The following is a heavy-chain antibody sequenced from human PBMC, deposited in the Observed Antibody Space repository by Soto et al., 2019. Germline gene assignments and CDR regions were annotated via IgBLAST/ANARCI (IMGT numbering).Heavy chain of an antibody. D-gene: IGHD5-12*01. V-gene: IGHV5-51*01. J-gene: IGHJ4*02. Sequence: GESLKISCKGSGYTFTNYWIGWVRQMPGKGLEWMGIIYPGDSDTRYSPSFQGQVTISVDKSINTAYLQWSSLKASDTAMYYCAKRYSGYDFVWHYWGQGTLVTVSS. CDR3: AKRYSGYDFVWHY. CDR1: GYTFTNYW. CDR2: IYPGDSDT.